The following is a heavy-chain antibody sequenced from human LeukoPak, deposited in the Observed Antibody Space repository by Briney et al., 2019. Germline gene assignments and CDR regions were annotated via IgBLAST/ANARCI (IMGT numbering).Heavy chain of an antibody. D-gene: IGHD3-22*01. V-gene: IGHV4-38-2*02. CDR3: ARDPGTLNYYDSSDWFDP. CDR2: IYHSGST. Sequence: GSLRLSCAASGFTFSSYEMNWVRQAPGKGLEWIGSIYHSGSTYYNPSLKSRVTISVDTSKNQFSLKLSSVTAADTAVYYCARDPGTLNYYDSSDWFDPWGQGTLVTVSS. J-gene: IGHJ5*02. CDR1: GFTFSSYE.